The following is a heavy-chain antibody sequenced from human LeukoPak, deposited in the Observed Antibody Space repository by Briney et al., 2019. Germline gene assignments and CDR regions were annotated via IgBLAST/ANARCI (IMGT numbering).Heavy chain of an antibody. V-gene: IGHV4-39*07. CDR3: ARDDITMVRGVTL. D-gene: IGHD3-10*01. CDR2: IYYSGST. CDR1: GGSISSSSYY. J-gene: IGHJ4*02. Sequence: PSETLSLTCTVSGGSISSSSYYWGWIRQPPGKGLEWIGSIYYSGSTYYNPSLKSRVTISVDTSKNQFSLKLSSVTAADTAVYYCARDDITMVRGVTLWGQGTLVTVSS.